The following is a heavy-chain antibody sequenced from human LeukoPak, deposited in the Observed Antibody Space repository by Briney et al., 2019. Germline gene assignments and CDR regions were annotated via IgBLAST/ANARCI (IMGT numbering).Heavy chain of an antibody. D-gene: IGHD3-22*01. CDR2: IHYDGNT. J-gene: IGHJ4*02. Sequence: SETLSLTCTVSGGSISSSSYSWTWIRQPPGKGLEWIGSIHYDGNTYYKPSLRSRVTISVDTSNQFSLKLSSVTAADTAIYYCARENPSGYYNRPIDYWGQGTLVTVSS. CDR1: GGSISSSSYS. V-gene: IGHV4-39*07. CDR3: ARENPSGYYNRPIDY.